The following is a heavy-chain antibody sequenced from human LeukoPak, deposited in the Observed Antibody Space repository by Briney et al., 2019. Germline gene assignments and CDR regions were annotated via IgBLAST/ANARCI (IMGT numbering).Heavy chain of an antibody. D-gene: IGHD3-22*01. CDR1: GGSISSSSYY. CDR3: ARGVSGYYPFDY. Sequence: PSETLSLTCTVSGGSISSSSYYWGWIRQPPGKGLEWIGSIYYSGSTYYNPSLKSRVTISVDTSKNQFSLKLSSVTAADTAVYYCARGVSGYYPFDYWGQGTLVTVSS. J-gene: IGHJ4*02. CDR2: IYYSGST. V-gene: IGHV4-39*07.